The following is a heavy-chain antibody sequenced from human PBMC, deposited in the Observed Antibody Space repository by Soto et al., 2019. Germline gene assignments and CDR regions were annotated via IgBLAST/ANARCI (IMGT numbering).Heavy chain of an antibody. CDR1: GYSFTSYW. V-gene: IGHV5-51*01. Sequence: GESLKISCKGSGYSFTSYWIGWVCQMPGKGLEWMGIIYPGDSDTRYSPSFQGQVTISADKSISTAYLQWSSLKASDTAMYYCARQGCSGGSCYYFDYWGQGTLVTVSS. J-gene: IGHJ4*02. D-gene: IGHD2-15*01. CDR3: ARQGCSGGSCYYFDY. CDR2: IYPGDSDT.